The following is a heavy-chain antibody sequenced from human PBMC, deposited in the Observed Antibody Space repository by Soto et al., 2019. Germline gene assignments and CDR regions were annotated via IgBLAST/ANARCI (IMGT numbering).Heavy chain of an antibody. CDR3: ATNYGDAGNYYYCMDV. CDR1: GFTFSSYA. J-gene: IGHJ6*02. D-gene: IGHD4-17*01. CDR2: ISGSGGGT. V-gene: IGHV3-23*01. Sequence: GESLKIACAASGFTFSSYAMTWVRQAPGKGREWVSAISGSGGGTYYADSVKGRFTISRDNSKNTLYLQMNSLRAEDTAVYYCATNYGDAGNYYYCMDVWGQGTTVTVSS.